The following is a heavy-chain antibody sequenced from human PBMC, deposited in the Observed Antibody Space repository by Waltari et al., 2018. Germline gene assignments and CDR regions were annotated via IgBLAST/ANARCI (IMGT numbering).Heavy chain of an antibody. CDR3: VTFAVTAPGSLDY. J-gene: IGHJ4*02. CDR2: MFADGRT. Sequence: EVQLVESGGGLIQPGGSLRLSCAASGFSVSNKYTSWVRQAPGKGREWGSVMFADGRTNYADSVKGRFTISRDNSKNIVGLQMNSLRVEDTAVYYCVTFAVTAPGSLDYWGRGALVTVSS. V-gene: IGHV3-53*01. CDR1: GFSVSNKY. D-gene: IGHD6-13*01.